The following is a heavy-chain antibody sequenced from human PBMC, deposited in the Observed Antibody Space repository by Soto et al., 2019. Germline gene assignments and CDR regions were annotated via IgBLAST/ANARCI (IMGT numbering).Heavy chain of an antibody. CDR2: ISYDGSNK. V-gene: IGHV3-30*18. CDR3: AKDKDSSSSLGYYFGY. Sequence: QVQLVESGGGVVQPGRSLRLSCAASGFTFSSYGMHWVRQAPGKGLEWVAVISYDGSNKYYADSVKGRFTISRDNSKNTLYLQMNSLRAEDTAVYYCAKDKDSSSSLGYYFGYWGQGTLVTVSS. CDR1: GFTFSSYG. D-gene: IGHD6-6*01. J-gene: IGHJ4*02.